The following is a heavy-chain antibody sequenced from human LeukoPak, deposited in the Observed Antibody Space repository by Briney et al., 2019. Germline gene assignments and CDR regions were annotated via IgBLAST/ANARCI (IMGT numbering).Heavy chain of an antibody. Sequence: KTSETLSLTCAVYVGSFSGYYWTWIRQPPGKGLEWIGEIDHSGSANYNPSLKSRVILSVDTSKNQFSLKMRSLTAADTAVYYCARARGTVAIDYWGQGTLVTVSS. CDR2: IDHSGSA. J-gene: IGHJ4*02. D-gene: IGHD5-12*01. CDR1: VGSFSGYY. CDR3: ARARGTVAIDY. V-gene: IGHV4-34*01.